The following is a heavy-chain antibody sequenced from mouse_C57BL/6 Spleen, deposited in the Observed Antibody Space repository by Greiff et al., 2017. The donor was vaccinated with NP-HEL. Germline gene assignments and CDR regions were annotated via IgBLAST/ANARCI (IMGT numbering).Heavy chain of an antibody. Sequence: DVKLQESGPGLVKPSQSLSLTCSVTGYSITSGYYWNWIRQFPGNKLEWMGYISYDGSNNYNPSLKNRISITRDTSKNQFFLKLNSVTTEDTATYYCARAYYGSSYGAMDYWGQGTSVTVSS. D-gene: IGHD1-1*01. V-gene: IGHV3-6*01. CDR2: ISYDGSN. J-gene: IGHJ4*01. CDR1: GYSITSGYY. CDR3: ARAYYGSSYGAMDY.